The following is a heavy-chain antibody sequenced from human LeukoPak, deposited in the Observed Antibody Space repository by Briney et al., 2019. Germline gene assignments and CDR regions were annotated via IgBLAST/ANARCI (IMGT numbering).Heavy chain of an antibody. J-gene: IGHJ4*02. CDR2: ISPYNGDT. CDR3: ARDRSMIRGVKAFEY. Sequence: GASVKVSCKASGYTFTTYGITWVRQAPGRGLEWMGWISPYNGDTNYAQKFQGRVTMTTDTYTSTAYMELRSLRSDDTAVYYCARDRSMIRGVKAFEYWGQGTLVTVSS. CDR1: GYTFTTYG. D-gene: IGHD3-10*01. V-gene: IGHV1-18*01.